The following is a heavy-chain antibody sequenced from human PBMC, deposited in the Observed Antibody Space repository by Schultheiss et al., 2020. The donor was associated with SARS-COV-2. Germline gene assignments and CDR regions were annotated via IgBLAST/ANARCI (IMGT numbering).Heavy chain of an antibody. Sequence: GGSLRLSCAASGFTFSRYEMNWVRQAPGKGLEWVSYISSSGSTIYYADSVKGRFTISRDNAKNSLYLQMNSLRAEDTAVYYCARGLASDWFDPWGQGTLVTVSS. CDR1: GFTFSRYE. V-gene: IGHV3-48*03. D-gene: IGHD5-12*01. J-gene: IGHJ5*02. CDR2: ISSSGSTI. CDR3: ARGLASDWFDP.